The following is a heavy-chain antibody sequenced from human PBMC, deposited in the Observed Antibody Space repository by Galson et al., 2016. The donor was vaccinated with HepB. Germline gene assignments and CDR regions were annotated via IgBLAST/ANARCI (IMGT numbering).Heavy chain of an antibody. Sequence: CAISGDSVSSNSAGWNWIRQSPSRGLEWLGRTFYRSNWQNHYAESVKGRITINPDTSRNQFSLHLSSVTPEDTGVYYCARSYLLGRGFGWWGQGTLVTVSS. V-gene: IGHV6-1*01. CDR3: ARSYLLGRGFGW. CDR2: TFYRSNWQN. CDR1: GDSVSSNSAG. J-gene: IGHJ4*02. D-gene: IGHD7-27*01.